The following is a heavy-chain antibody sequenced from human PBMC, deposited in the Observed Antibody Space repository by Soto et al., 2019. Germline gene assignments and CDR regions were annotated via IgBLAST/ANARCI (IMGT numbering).Heavy chain of an antibody. V-gene: IGHV3-15*07. CDR3: TCYDSSGYFPPN. Sequence: AGGSLRLSCAASGGTFSNAGVNWVRQAPGKGLEWVGRIKSKTDGGTTDYAAPVKGRFTISRDDSKNTLYLQMNSLKTEDTAVYYCTCYDSSGYFPPNWGQGTLVTVSS. CDR2: IKSKTDGGTT. D-gene: IGHD3-22*01. J-gene: IGHJ4*02. CDR1: GGTFSNAG.